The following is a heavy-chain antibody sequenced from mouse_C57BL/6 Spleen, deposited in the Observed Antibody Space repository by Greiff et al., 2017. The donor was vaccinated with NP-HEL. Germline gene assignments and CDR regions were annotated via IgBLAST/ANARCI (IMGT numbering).Heavy chain of an antibody. CDR1: GYAFSSYW. J-gene: IGHJ2*01. V-gene: IGHV1-80*01. CDR2: IYPGDGDT. D-gene: IGHD1-1*01. CDR3: ARLGITTDGYFDY. Sequence: QVQLQQSGAELVKPGASVKISCKASGYAFSSYWMNWVKQRPGKGLEWIGQIYPGDGDTNYNGKFKGKATLTADKSSSTAYMQLSSLTSEDSAVYFCARLGITTDGYFDYWGQGTTLTVSS.